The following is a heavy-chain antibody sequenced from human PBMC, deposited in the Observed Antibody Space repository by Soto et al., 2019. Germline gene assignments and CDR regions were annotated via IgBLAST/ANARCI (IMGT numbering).Heavy chain of an antibody. V-gene: IGHV3-21*01. CDR2: IRRSGDYT. Sequence: EVQLVESGGGLVMPGGSLRLSCIASGFSFSTYSMNWVRQAPGKGLEWVSSIRRSGDYTYYADSLKGRFTNSRDNAKNTLSQQMVSLRAEDRAVYYCARSTSLGGMEVWGQGNTVTVS. CDR1: GFSFSTYS. D-gene: IGHD1-1*01. CDR3: ARSTSLGGMEV. J-gene: IGHJ6*02.